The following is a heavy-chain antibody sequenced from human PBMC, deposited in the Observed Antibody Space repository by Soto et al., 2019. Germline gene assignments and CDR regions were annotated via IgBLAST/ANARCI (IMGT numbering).Heavy chain of an antibody. D-gene: IGHD1-26*01. CDR3: ARDSGSYRYYYYYYGMDV. Sequence: EVQLVESGGGLVQPGGSLRLSCAASGFTFSSYSMNWVRQVPGKGLEWVSYISSSSSTIYYADSVKGRFTISRDNAKNSLYLQMNSLRDEDTAVYYCARDSGSYRYYYYYYGMDVWGQGTTVIVSS. CDR2: ISSSSSTI. CDR1: GFTFSSYS. V-gene: IGHV3-48*02. J-gene: IGHJ6*02.